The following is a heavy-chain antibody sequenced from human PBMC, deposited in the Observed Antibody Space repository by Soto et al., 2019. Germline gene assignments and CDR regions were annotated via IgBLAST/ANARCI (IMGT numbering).Heavy chain of an antibody. CDR3: ARGNYYDSSGYYPPYFQH. D-gene: IGHD3-22*01. CDR1: DGSISGRGDC. CDR2: IYYSGST. Sequence: SEALSLRWTVSDGSISGRGDCWSWNRRPPGKGLEWIGYIYYSGSTNYNPSLKSRVTISVDTSKNQFSLKLSSVTAADTAVYYCARGNYYDSSGYYPPYFQHWGQGTLVTVSS. V-gene: IGHV4-61*08. J-gene: IGHJ1*01.